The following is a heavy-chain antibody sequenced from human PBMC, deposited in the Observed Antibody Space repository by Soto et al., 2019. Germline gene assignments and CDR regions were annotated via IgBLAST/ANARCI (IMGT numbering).Heavy chain of an antibody. CDR1: GYTFTGYY. Sequence: ASVKVSCKASGYTFTGYYMHWVRQAPGQGLEWMGWINPNSGGTNYAQKFQGRVTMTRDTSISTAYMELSRLRSDDTAVYYCARDTSPILEWFFYYYYGMDVWGQGTTVTVSS. D-gene: IGHD3-3*01. J-gene: IGHJ6*02. CDR3: ARDTSPILEWFFYYYYGMDV. V-gene: IGHV1-2*02. CDR2: INPNSGGT.